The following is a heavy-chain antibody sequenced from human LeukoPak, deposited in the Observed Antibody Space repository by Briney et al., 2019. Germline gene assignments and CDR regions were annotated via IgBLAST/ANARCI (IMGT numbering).Heavy chain of an antibody. J-gene: IGHJ6*03. CDR1: GTSIKTYY. Sequence: SETLSLTCNVSGTSIKTYYWSWIRQPPGKGLEWIGYIFDRGTTNYNPSLESRVTISAETSKNQVSLKVKSVTAADTAVYYCARGGRSRGSMSFYYMDVWGKGATVTVSS. CDR2: IFDRGTT. D-gene: IGHD3-10*01. V-gene: IGHV4-59*01. CDR3: ARGGRSRGSMSFYYMDV.